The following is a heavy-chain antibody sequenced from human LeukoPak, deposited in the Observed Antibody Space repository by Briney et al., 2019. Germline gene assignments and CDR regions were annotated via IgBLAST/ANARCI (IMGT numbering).Heavy chain of an antibody. V-gene: IGHV1-18*01. Sequence: ASVKVSCKASGYTFTSYGISWVRQAPGQGLELMGWISAYNGSTNYAQKLQGRGTMTTDTSTSTDYMELRRLRSDDTAVYYCARSYYDFWSGYYEDAFDIWGQGTMVTVSS. CDR3: ARSYYDFWSGYYEDAFDI. J-gene: IGHJ3*02. CDR2: ISAYNGST. D-gene: IGHD3-3*01. CDR1: GYTFTSYG.